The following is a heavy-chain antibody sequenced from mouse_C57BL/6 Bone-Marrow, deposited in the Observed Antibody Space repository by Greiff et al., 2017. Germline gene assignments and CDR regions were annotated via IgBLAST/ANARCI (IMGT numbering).Heavy chain of an antibody. CDR2: ISPGGGYT. J-gene: IGHJ4*01. CDR1: GYTFTNYW. Sequence: VQLVESGAELVRPGTSVKMSCKASGYTFTNYWIGWAKQRPGHGLEWIGDISPGGGYTNYNEKFKGKATLTADKSSSTAYMQFSSLTSEDSAIYYCARYFYYYAMDYWGQGTSVTVSS. V-gene: IGHV1-63*01. CDR3: ARYFYYYAMDY.